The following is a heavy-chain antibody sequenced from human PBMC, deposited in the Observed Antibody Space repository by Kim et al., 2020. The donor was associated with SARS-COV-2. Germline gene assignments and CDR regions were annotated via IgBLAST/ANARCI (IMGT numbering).Heavy chain of an antibody. J-gene: IGHJ6*02. V-gene: IGHV6-1*01. CDR2: TYYRSKWYN. CDR3: ARSFYSVYENERYYGMDV. Sequence: SQTLSLTCAISGDSVSSNSAAWNWIRQSPSRGLEWLGRTYYRSKWYNDSAVSVKSRVTINTDTSKNQFSLQLNSVTPEDTAVYYCARSFYSVYENERYYGMDVWGQGTTVTVSS. CDR1: GDSVSSNSAA. D-gene: IGHD5-12*01.